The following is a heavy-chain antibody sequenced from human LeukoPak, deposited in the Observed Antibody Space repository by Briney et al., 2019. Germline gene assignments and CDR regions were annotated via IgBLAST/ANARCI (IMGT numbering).Heavy chain of an antibody. D-gene: IGHD1-1*01. CDR2: IYYSGSP. V-gene: IGHV4-39*01. J-gene: IGHJ5*02. CDR1: VGSISSSSYY. CDR3: ARRGLENWFDP. Sequence: SETLSLTCTVSVGSISSSSYYGGWIRRPPGKGLKWIGSIYYSGSPYYNPSLKSRVTISVDTSKNQFSLKLRSVTAADTAVYYCARRGLENWFDPWGQGTLVTVSS.